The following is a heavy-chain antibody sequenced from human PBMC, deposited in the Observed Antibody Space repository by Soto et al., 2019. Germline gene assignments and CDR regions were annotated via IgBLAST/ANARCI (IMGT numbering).Heavy chain of an antibody. J-gene: IGHJ4*02. Sequence: EVHLVESGGDLVKPGGSLRLSCIASGFDFTNAWMNWVRQAPGKGLEWVGRIKGKRDGGTRDFAAPVKGRFIISRDDSKSACHLQMDNLQTEDTAVYYCTTEEQLVWIDYWGQGTLVTVS. D-gene: IGHD6-6*01. CDR2: IKGKRDGGTR. CDR1: GFDFTNAW. V-gene: IGHV3-15*05. CDR3: TTEEQLVWIDY.